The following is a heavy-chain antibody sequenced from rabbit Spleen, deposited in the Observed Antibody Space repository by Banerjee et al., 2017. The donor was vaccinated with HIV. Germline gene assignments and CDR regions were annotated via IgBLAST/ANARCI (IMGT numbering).Heavy chain of an antibody. CDR1: GFSLSSTA. CDR2: ISTSGSA. V-gene: IGHV1S69*01. D-gene: IGHD4-2*01. Sequence: QSLEESGGRLVTPGTPLTLTCTVSGFSLSSTAISWVRQAPGKGLEWIGIISTSGSAYYASWAKGRFTISKSSSTTVDLKLTSPTTEDTATYFCARGYGGSDDAFDPWGQGTLVTVS. CDR3: ARGYGGSDDAFDP. J-gene: IGHJ2*01.